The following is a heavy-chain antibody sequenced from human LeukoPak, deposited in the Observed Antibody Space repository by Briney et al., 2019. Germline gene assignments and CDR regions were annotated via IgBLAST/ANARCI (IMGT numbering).Heavy chain of an antibody. V-gene: IGHV4-34*01. D-gene: IGHD5-12*01. CDR2: INHSGST. CDR1: GGSFSGYY. J-gene: IGHJ4*02. CDR3: ARGPRDGYNHTPDFDY. Sequence: SETLSLTCAVYGGSFSGYYWSWIRQPPGKGLEWIGEINHSGSTNYNPSLKSRVTISVVTSKNQFSLKLSSVTAADTAVYYCARGPRDGYNHTPDFDYWGQGTLVTVSS.